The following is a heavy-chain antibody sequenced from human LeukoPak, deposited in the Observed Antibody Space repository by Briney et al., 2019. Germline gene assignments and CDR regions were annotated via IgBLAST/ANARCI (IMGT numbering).Heavy chain of an antibody. CDR3: VRLQSYYYHYMDV. CDR2: LHYTGST. V-gene: IGHV4-39*01. J-gene: IGHJ6*03. Sequence: PSGTLSLTCTVSGGSTSTSLNYWGWIRQPPGKGLEWIGSLHYTGSTYSNPSLKGRVTISVDTSKNQFALRLSSVTAADTAVYFCVRLQSYYYHYMDVRGRGTTVTVSS. CDR1: GGSTSTSLNY.